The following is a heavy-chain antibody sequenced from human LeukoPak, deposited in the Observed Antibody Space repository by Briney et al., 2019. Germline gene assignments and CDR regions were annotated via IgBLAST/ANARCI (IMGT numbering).Heavy chain of an antibody. V-gene: IGHV3-21*01. CDR3: ARSVVVATTRDAFDI. CDR1: GFTFSDYS. D-gene: IGHD2-15*01. CDR2: ISSSSSYI. Sequence: KPGGSLRLSCAASGFTFSDYSMNWVRQAPGKGLEWVSSISSSSSYIHYADSAKGRFTISRDNAKNSLYLQMNSLRAEDTAVYYCARSVVVATTRDAFDIWGQGTMVTVSS. J-gene: IGHJ3*02.